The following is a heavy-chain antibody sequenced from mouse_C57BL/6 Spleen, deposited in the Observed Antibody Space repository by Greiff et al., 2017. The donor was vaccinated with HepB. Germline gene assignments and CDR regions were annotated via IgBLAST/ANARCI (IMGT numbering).Heavy chain of an antibody. CDR1: GFTFSSYA. V-gene: IGHV5-4*01. CDR2: ISDGGSYT. D-gene: IGHD2-4*01. Sequence: EVQGVESGGGLVKPGGSLKLSCAASGFTFSSYAMSWVRQTPEKRLEWVATISDGGSYTYYPDNVKGRFTISRDNAKNNLYLQMSHLKSEDTAMYYCARGGDYDYDDWFAYWGQGTLVTVSA. CDR3: ARGGDYDYDDWFAY. J-gene: IGHJ3*01.